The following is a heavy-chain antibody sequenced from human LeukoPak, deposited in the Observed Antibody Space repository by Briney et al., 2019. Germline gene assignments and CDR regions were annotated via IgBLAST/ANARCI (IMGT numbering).Heavy chain of an antibody. CDR3: AREVEDDINLLSWFDP. V-gene: IGHV4-59*01. CDR2: IYYSGST. Sequence: SETLSLTCTVSGGSISSYYWSWIRQPPGKGLEWIGYIYYSGSTNYNPSLKSRVTISVDTSKNQFSLKLSSVTAAGTAVYYCAREVEDDINLLSWFDPWGQGTLVTVSS. CDR1: GGSISSYY. J-gene: IGHJ5*02. D-gene: IGHD3-9*01.